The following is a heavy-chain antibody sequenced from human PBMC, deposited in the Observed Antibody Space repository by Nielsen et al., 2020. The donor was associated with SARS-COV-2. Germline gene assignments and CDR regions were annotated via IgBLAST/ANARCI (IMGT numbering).Heavy chain of an antibody. D-gene: IGHD6-13*01. CDR2: ISGSGGST. J-gene: IGHJ4*02. V-gene: IGHV3-23*01. CDR1: GFTFSGYA. Sequence: GGSLRLSCAASGFTFSGYAMSWVRQAPGKGLEWVSAISGSGGSTYYADSVKGRFTISRDNSKNTLYLQMNSLRAEDTAVYYCAKDPYSSWLGQFDYWGQGTLVTVSS. CDR3: AKDPYSSWLGQFDY.